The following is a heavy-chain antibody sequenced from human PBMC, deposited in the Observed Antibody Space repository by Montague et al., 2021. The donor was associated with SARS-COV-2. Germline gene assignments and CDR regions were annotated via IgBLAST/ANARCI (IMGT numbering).Heavy chain of an antibody. CDR3: ARTTTRMLYPENAFDI. J-gene: IGHJ3*02. CDR1: GDSVSSNTAT. CDR2: TYYRSKWYH. Sequence: CAISGDSVSSNTATWHWIRQSPSRGLEWLGRTYYRSKWYHDHAISLKSRITINPDTSKNQFSLQLSSVAPEDTAVFYCARTTTRMLYPENAFDIWGQGTMVTVSS. D-gene: IGHD2-15*01. V-gene: IGHV6-1*01.